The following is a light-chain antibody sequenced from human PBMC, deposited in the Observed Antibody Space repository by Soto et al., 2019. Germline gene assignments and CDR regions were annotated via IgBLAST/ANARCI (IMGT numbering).Light chain of an antibody. J-gene: IGLJ1*01. CDR3: AAWDDSLNGREV. Sequence: QSVLTQPPSASGTPGQRVTISCSGSSSNIGSNSVNWYQQLPGAAPKLLFYSNNQRPSGVPDRFSGSKSGTSASLAISGLQSEDEADYYCAAWDDSLNGREVFGTGTKVTVL. CDR2: SNN. V-gene: IGLV1-44*01. CDR1: SSNIGSNS.